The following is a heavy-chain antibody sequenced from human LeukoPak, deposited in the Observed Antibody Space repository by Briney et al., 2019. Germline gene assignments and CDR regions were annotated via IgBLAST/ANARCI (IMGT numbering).Heavy chain of an antibody. Sequence: ASVKVSCKASGYTFTDYYLHWVRQAPGQGLDWMAIINANDAWTKYLQKFQGRLTLTRDTSTSTVYMNLGSLRAEDTAVYYCARDEITAEGARDFDYWGQGTLVTVSS. V-gene: IGHV1-46*01. D-gene: IGHD6-13*01. CDR3: ARDEITAEGARDFDY. CDR2: INANDAWT. CDR1: GYTFTDYY. J-gene: IGHJ4*02.